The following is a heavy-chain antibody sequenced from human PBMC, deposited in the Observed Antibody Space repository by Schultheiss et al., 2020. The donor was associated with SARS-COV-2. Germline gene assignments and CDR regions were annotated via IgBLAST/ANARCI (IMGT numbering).Heavy chain of an antibody. J-gene: IGHJ4*02. D-gene: IGHD3-10*01. Sequence: GGSLRLSCVASEYTFGNYWMHWVRQAPGEGLVWVSRINEDGSTTSYADFVKGRFTISRDNPERTLYLQMNSLRGDDTAVYYCATDLSGKEDHWGQGTLVTVSS. CDR1: EYTFGNYW. V-gene: IGHV3-74*01. CDR2: INEDGSTT. CDR3: ATDLSGKEDH.